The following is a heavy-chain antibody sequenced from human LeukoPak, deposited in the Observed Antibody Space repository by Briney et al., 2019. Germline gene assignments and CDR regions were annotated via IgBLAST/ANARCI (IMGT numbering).Heavy chain of an antibody. D-gene: IGHD3-22*01. Sequence: GGSLRLSCAASGFTVSTNYMSWVRQAPGKGLEWVSLIYSGGITQYADSVKGRFTISRDNSKNTLYLQMTGLRAKDTAVYHCARDGYYDSSGYRKHDGFDIWGQGTLVTVSS. CDR1: GFTVSTNY. J-gene: IGHJ3*02. CDR2: IYSGGIT. V-gene: IGHV3-66*01. CDR3: ARDGYYDSSGYRKHDGFDI.